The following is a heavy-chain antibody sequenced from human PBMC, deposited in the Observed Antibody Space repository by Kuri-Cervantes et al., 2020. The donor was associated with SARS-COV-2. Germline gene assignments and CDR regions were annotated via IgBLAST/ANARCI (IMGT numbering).Heavy chain of an antibody. D-gene: IGHD1-26*01. Sequence: GGSLRLSCAASGFTFSSYSMNWVRQAPGKGLEWVSAISGSGGSTYYADSVKGRFTISRDNSKNSLYLQMNSLRAEDTAVYYCARVLLVGAKAFDIWGQGTMVTVSS. CDR3: ARVLLVGAKAFDI. CDR1: GFTFSSYS. J-gene: IGHJ3*02. CDR2: ISGSGGST. V-gene: IGHV3-23*01.